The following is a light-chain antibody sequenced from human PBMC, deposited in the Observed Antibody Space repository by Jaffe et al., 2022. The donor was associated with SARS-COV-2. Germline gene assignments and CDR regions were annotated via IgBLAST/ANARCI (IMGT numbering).Light chain of an antibody. J-gene: IGLJ3*02. CDR2: EDT. CDR1: SRNIGQSSLDHYSH. V-gene: IGLV2-23*01. CDR3: CSYAKNTV. Sequence: QSALTQPASVSGSPGQSITISCAGTSRNIGQSSLDHYSHVSWYQQLPGKAPRLIIFEDTRRPSGISSRFSASKSGNTASLTISGLQAEDEADYYCCSYAKNTVFGGGTKLTVL.